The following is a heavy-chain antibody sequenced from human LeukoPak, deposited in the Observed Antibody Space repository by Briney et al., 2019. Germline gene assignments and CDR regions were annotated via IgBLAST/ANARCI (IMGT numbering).Heavy chain of an antibody. J-gene: IGHJ4*02. CDR1: GGSINSGGYS. Sequence: KTSETLSLTCTVSGGSINSGGYSWSWIRQSPGKGLEWIGYLYHSGTTYYTPSLKSRVTISVDRSKNQSSLNLSFVTAADTAVYYCAGSPYDLWHLDYWGQGTLVTVSS. CDR3: AGSPYDLWHLDY. D-gene: IGHD3-3*01. CDR2: LYHSGTT. V-gene: IGHV4-30-2*06.